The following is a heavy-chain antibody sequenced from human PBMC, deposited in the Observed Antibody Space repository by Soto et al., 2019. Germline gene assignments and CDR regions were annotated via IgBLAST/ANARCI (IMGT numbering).Heavy chain of an antibody. CDR2: INPKTAAT. CDR1: GYTFSDYF. D-gene: IGHD4-17*01. J-gene: IGHJ6*02. Sequence: QVQLVQPGAEVRKSGASVKVSCKASGYTFSDYFIQWMRQAPGQGLEWVAWINPKTAATKYAKKFQDRSTVTSDTSFSTASLELTRLRPDDTALYYCARINWGMKYYGVMDVWGQGTAVSVSS. CDR3: ARINWGMKYYGVMDV. V-gene: IGHV1-2*02.